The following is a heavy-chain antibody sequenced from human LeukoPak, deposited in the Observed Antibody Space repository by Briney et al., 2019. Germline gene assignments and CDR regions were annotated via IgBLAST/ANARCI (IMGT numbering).Heavy chain of an antibody. CDR2: IYYSGST. CDR3: ARGAQLVVVAATAGIDY. Sequence: PSETLSLTCTVSGGSISSSSYYWGWIRQPPGKGLEWIGSIYYSGSTYYNPSLKSRVTISVDTSKNQFSLKLSSVAAADTAVYYCARGAQLVVVAATAGIDYWGQGSLVTVSS. J-gene: IGHJ4*02. D-gene: IGHD2-15*01. CDR1: GGSISSSSYY. V-gene: IGHV4-39*07.